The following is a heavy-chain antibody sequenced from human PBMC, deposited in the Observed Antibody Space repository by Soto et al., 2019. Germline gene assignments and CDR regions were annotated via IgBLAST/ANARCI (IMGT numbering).Heavy chain of an antibody. Sequence: GGSLRLSCAASGFTFSNAWMNWVRQAPGKGLEWVGRIKSKTDDGTTDYPAPEKGRLTISRDDSKNTMYLQMNRLKTADTAVYYCTTDGGLFPAAGPIGFDYWGQGTLVTVSS. D-gene: IGHD6-13*01. CDR1: GFTFSNAW. CDR2: IKSKTDDGTT. V-gene: IGHV3-15*07. CDR3: TTDGGLFPAAGPIGFDY. J-gene: IGHJ4*02.